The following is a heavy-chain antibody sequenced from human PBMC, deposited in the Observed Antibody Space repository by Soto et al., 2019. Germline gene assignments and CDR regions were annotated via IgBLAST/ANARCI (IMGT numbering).Heavy chain of an antibody. J-gene: IGHJ4*02. CDR2: FYYSEST. Sequence: PSETLSVTWAVSGGSISSSSVYWGWIRQPPGKGLEWIGSFYYSESTYYNPSLKSRVIISVDTSKNQFSLKLSSVTAADTAVYYCATITIFGVVPNYFDYWGQGTLVTVSS. CDR3: ATITIFGVVPNYFDY. CDR1: GGSISSSSVY. D-gene: IGHD3-3*01. V-gene: IGHV4-39*01.